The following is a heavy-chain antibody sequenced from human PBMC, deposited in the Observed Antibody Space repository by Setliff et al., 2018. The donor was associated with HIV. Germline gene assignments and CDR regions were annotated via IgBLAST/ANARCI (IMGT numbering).Heavy chain of an antibody. D-gene: IGHD3-3*01. V-gene: IGHV4-61*02. CDR2: VSSRGDT. J-gene: IGHJ6*02. CDR1: DSGIYY. Sequence: SETLSLTCTVSDSGIYYWGWIRQPAGKGLEWIGRVSSRGDTNYNPSLKSRVTISLDTSKNQFSLKLSSVTAADTAVYYCARIFGDQGYYYGMDVWGQGTTVTAP. CDR3: ARIFGDQGYYYGMDV.